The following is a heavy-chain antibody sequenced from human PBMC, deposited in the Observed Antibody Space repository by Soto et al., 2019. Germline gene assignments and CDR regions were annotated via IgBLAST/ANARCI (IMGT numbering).Heavy chain of an antibody. J-gene: IGHJ6*03. CDR3: ARWGTVEVRGVSYYYYYYMDV. CDR2: IKQDGSEK. V-gene: IGHV3-7*01. CDR1: GFTFSSYW. Sequence: GGSLRLSCAASGFTFSSYWMSWVRQAPGKGLEWVANIKQDGSEKYYVDSVKGRFTISRDNAKNSLYLQMNSLRAEDTAVYYCARWGTVEVRGVSYYYYYYMDVWGKGTTVTVSS. D-gene: IGHD3-10*01.